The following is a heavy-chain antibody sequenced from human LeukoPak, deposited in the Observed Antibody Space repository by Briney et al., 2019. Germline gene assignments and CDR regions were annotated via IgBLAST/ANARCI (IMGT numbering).Heavy chain of an antibody. CDR3: PRGPYGHTSFDY. Sequence: PSETLSLTCAVYGGSFSGYYWSWIRQPPGKGLEWIGEINHSGSTNYNPSLQSRVTISVDTSKNQFSLKLSSLTAAYTAVYYRPRGPYGHTSFDYWGQGTLVTVSS. CDR2: INHSGST. V-gene: IGHV4-34*01. J-gene: IGHJ4*02. CDR1: GGSFSGYY. D-gene: IGHD3-10*01.